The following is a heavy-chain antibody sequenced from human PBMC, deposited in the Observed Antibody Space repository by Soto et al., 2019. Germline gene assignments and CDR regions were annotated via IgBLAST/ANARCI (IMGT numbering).Heavy chain of an antibody. CDR2: INHSGST. D-gene: IGHD3-9*01. Sequence: SETLSLTCAVYGGSFGGYYWSWIRQPPGKGLEWIGEINHSGSTNYNPSLKSRVTISEDMSKNQFSLKLSSVTAADTAVYYYARREYYDILTGYYGPFDYWGQGTLVTVSS. V-gene: IGHV4-34*01. CDR3: ARREYYDILTGYYGPFDY. CDR1: GGSFGGYY. J-gene: IGHJ4*02.